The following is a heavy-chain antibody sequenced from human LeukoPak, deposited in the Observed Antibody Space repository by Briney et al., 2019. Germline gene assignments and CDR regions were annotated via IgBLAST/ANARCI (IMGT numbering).Heavy chain of an antibody. J-gene: IGHJ4*02. V-gene: IGHV3-23*01. Sequence: PGGSLRLSCAASGFTFSSYSMNWVRQAPGKGLEWVSAISGSGGSTYYADSVKGRFTISRDNSKNTLYLQMNSLRAEDTAVYYCAKVGYYDFWSGHMGGLYYFDYWGQGTLVTVSS. CDR1: GFTFSSYS. CDR3: AKVGYYDFWSGHMGGLYYFDY. D-gene: IGHD3-3*01. CDR2: ISGSGGST.